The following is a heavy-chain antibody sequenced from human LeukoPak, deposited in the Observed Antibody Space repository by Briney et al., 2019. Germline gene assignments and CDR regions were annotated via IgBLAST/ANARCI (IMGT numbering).Heavy chain of an antibody. Sequence: ASVKVSCKASGYIFTSYYMYWVRQAPGQGLEWMGIINPSGGSIRYAQKFQGRVTMTRDTSTGTVYMELSSLRSEDTAVYYCARGRNYYDSSRYYYEGDAFDIWSQGTMVTVSS. J-gene: IGHJ3*02. D-gene: IGHD3-22*01. CDR3: ARGRNYYDSSRYYYEGDAFDI. CDR2: INPSGGSI. CDR1: GYIFTSYY. V-gene: IGHV1-46*01.